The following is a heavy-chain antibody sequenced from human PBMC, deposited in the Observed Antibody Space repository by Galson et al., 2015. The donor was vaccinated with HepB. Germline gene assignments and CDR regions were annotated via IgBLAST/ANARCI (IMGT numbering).Heavy chain of an antibody. CDR2: IRSKANSYAT. D-gene: IGHD3-10*01. CDR3: TPARLLWFGEPIQHNKSNNWFDP. J-gene: IGHJ5*02. CDR1: GFTFSGSA. Sequence: SLRLSCAASGFTFSGSAMHWVRQASGKGLEWVGRIRSKANSYATAYAASVKGRFTISRDDSKNTAYLQMNSLKTEDTAVYYCTPARLLWFGEPIQHNKSNNWFDPWGQGTLVTVSS. V-gene: IGHV3-73*01.